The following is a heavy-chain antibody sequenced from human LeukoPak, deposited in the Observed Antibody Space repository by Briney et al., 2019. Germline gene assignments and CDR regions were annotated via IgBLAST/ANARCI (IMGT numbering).Heavy chain of an antibody. D-gene: IGHD3-22*01. CDR2: INHSGST. CDR3: ASLYYYDSSGYFPHDY. V-gene: IGHV4-34*01. J-gene: IGHJ4*02. Sequence: SETLSLTCAVYGGSFSGYYWSWIRQPPGKGLEWIGEINHSGSTNYNPSLKSRVTISVDKSKNQFSLKLSSVTAADTAVYYCASLYYYDSSGYFPHDYWGQGTLVTVSS. CDR1: GGSFSGYY.